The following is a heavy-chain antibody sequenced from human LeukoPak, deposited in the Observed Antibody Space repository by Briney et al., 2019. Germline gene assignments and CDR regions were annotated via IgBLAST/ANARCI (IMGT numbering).Heavy chain of an antibody. CDR2: IIPIFGTA. J-gene: IGHJ4*02. CDR3: ARDAAAAGSPFDY. Sequence: ASVKVSCKASGGTFSSYAISWVRQAPGQGLEWMGGIIPIFGTANYAQKSQGRVTITADESTSTAYMELSSLRAEDTAVYYCARDAAAAGSPFDYWGQGTLVTVSS. CDR1: GGTFSSYA. V-gene: IGHV1-69*13. D-gene: IGHD6-13*01.